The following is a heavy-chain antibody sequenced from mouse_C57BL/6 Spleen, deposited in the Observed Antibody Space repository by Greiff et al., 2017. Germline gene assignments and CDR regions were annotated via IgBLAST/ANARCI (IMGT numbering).Heavy chain of an antibody. D-gene: IGHD1-3*01. J-gene: IGHJ4*01. CDR1: GYTFTSYW. CDR2: IHPNSGST. V-gene: IGHV1-64*01. CDR3: ARSGHSLSYAMCY. Sequence: QVQLQQPGAELVKPGASVKLSCKASGYTFTSYWMHWVKQRPAQGLEWIGMIHPNSGSTNYNEKFKGKATLTVDKSSSTAYMQLSSLRTEDSAVYCGARSGHSLSYAMCYWGQGTSVTVSS.